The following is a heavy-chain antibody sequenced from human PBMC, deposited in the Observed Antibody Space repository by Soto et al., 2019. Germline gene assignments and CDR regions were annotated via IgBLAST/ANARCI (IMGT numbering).Heavy chain of an antibody. J-gene: IGHJ4*02. CDR2: MWYDGSNK. CDR3: ARDSYCSGGSCYPGFLDY. CDR1: GFTFSSYG. D-gene: IGHD2-15*01. Sequence: QVQLVESGGGVVQPGRSLRLSCAASGFTFSSYGMHWVRQAPGKGLEWVALMWYDGSNKYYADSVKGRFTISRDNSKNTLYLQMNSLRAEDTAVYYCARDSYCSGGSCYPGFLDYWGQGTLVTVSS. V-gene: IGHV3-33*01.